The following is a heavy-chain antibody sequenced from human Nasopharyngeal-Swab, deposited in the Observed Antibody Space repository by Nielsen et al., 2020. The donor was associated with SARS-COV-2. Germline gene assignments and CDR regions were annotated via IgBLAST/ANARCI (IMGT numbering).Heavy chain of an antibody. CDR3: TTKFSYYYYYGMDV. CDR2: IKSKTDGGTT. Sequence: GESLTISCAASGFTFSNAWMSWVRQAPGKGLEWVGRIKSKTDGGTTDYAAPVKGRFTISRDDSKNTLYLQMNSLKTEDTAVYYCTTKFSYYYYYGMDVWGQGTTVTVSS. V-gene: IGHV3-15*01. J-gene: IGHJ6*02. CDR1: GFTFSNAW.